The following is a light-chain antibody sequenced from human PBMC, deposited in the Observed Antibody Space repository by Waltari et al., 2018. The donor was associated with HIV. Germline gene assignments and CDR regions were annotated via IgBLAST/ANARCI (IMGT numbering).Light chain of an antibody. V-gene: IGKV1-5*03. J-gene: IGKJ4*01. CDR1: QSISSW. CDR2: EAS. Sequence: DIQISQSPSPLSASVRDRVPLSCRASQSISSWLAWYQQKPGKAPKLLMYEASSLESGVPARFSGSGSETEFTLTISSLQPEDFAAYYCQQHNNCPRTFGGGTKVEIK. CDR3: QQHNNCPRT.